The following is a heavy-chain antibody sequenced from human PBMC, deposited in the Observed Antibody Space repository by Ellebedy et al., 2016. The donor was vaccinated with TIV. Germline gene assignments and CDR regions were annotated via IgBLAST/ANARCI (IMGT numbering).Heavy chain of an antibody. V-gene: IGHV4-39*02. CDR3: ARLSDGNYGNDF. CDR1: DASIDSTSYY. D-gene: IGHD4-11*01. Sequence: SETLSLXCTVSDASIDSTSYYWSWIRQPPGKGLGWIGSIYYSGSTHYNPSLRSRVTISVDTSKNHFSLKVASMTAADTAVYYCARLSDGNYGNDFWGQGTLVTVSS. J-gene: IGHJ4*02. CDR2: IYYSGST.